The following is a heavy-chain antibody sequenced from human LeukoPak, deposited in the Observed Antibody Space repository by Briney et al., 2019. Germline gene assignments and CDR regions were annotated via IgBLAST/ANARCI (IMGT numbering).Heavy chain of an antibody. D-gene: IGHD1-1*01. J-gene: IGHJ6*02. CDR2: IYYSGST. CDR3: ARHPLVQPDENYYYYYGMDV. V-gene: IGHV4-61*05. Sequence: SETLSLTCTVSGGSISSSSYYWSWIRQPPGKGLEWIGYIYYSGSTNYNPSLKSRVTISVDTSKNQFSLKLSSVTAADTAVYYCARHPLVQPDENYYYYYGMDVWGQGTTVTVSS. CDR1: GGSISSSSYY.